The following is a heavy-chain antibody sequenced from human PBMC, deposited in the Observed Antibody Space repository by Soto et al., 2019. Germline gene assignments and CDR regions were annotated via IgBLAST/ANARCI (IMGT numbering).Heavy chain of an antibody. J-gene: IGHJ6*03. D-gene: IGHD3-10*01. CDR2: IYSGGST. Sequence: WGSLRLSCAASGFTVSSNYMSWVRQAPGKGLEWVSVIYSGGSTYYADSVKGRFTISRDDSKNTLYLQMNSLRAEGTAVYYCARDRAVYYYMDVWGKETTVTVSS. V-gene: IGHV3-66*01. CDR1: GFTVSSNY. CDR3: ARDRAVYYYMDV.